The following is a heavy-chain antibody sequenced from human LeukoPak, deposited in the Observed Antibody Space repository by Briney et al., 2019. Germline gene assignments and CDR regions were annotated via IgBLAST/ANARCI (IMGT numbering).Heavy chain of an antibody. Sequence: ASVKVSCKASGYTFTSYGISWVRQAPGQGLEWMGWISAYNGNTNYAQKLQGKVTMTTDTSTSTAYMELRSLRSDDTTVYYCASPGSSSPPDYYYYMDVWGKGTTVTVSS. CDR2: ISAYNGNT. D-gene: IGHD6-13*01. CDR1: GYTFTSYG. J-gene: IGHJ6*03. CDR3: ASPGSSSPPDYYYYMDV. V-gene: IGHV1-18*01.